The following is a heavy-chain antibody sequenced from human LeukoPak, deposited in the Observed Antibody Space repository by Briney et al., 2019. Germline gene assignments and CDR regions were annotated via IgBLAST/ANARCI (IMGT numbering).Heavy chain of an antibody. CDR2: IRYDGSNK. CDR3: AKGGSLDYYGSGRSYYYYYMDV. D-gene: IGHD3-10*01. V-gene: IGHV3-30*02. J-gene: IGHJ6*03. Sequence: GGSLRFSCAASGFTFSSYGMHWVRQAPGKGLEWVAFIRYDGSNKYYADSVKGRFTISRDNSKNTLYLQMNSLRAEETAVYYCAKGGSLDYYGSGRSYYYYYMDVWGKGTTVTVSS. CDR1: GFTFSSYG.